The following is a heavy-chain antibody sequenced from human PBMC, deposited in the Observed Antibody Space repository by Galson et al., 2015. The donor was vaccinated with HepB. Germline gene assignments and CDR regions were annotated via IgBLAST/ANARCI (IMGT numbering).Heavy chain of an antibody. CDR2: INEDGGEK. CDR3: ARSGRGDV. D-gene: IGHD6-25*01. V-gene: IGHV3-7*01. J-gene: IGHJ6*02. Sequence: SLRLSCAASGFTFSSYWMSWVRQAPGKGLEWVANINEDGGEKYYVDSLKGRFTISRDNAKNSLYLQMNSLRGEDTAVYYCARSGRGDVWGQGTTVTVSS. CDR1: GFTFSSYW.